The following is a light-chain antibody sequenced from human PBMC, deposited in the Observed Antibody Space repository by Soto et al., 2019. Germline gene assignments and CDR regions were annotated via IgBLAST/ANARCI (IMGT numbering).Light chain of an antibody. CDR2: DAS. Sequence: DIRVTQSPPTLSASVGDRVTITCRASQTITTWMARYQQKPGKAPKLLVYDASTLQSGVATRFSGSGSGTEFTLIISGLQPEDSATYYCQQYTNTNNPWMFGQGTKVDIK. V-gene: IGKV1-5*01. J-gene: IGKJ1*01. CDR1: QTITTW. CDR3: QQYTNTNNPWM.